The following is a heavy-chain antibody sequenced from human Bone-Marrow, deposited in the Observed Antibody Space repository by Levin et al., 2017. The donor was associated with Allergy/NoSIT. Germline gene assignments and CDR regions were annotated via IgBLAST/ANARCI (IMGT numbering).Heavy chain of an antibody. CDR3: AREDPGIAVAGTVGPGLSDY. V-gene: IGHV3-30-3*01. D-gene: IGHD6-19*01. CDR1: GFTFSSYA. Sequence: GESLKISCAASGFTFSSYAMHWVRQAPGKGLEWVAVISYDGSNKYYADSVKGRFTISRDNSKNTLYLQMNSLRAEDTAVYYCAREDPGIAVAGTVGPGLSDYWGQGTLVTVSS. J-gene: IGHJ4*02. CDR2: ISYDGSNK.